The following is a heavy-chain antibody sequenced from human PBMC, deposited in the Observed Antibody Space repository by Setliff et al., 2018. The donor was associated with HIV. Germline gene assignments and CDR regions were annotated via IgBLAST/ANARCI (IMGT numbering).Heavy chain of an antibody. D-gene: IGHD3-9*01. V-gene: IGHV3-33*08. J-gene: IGHJ6*03. CDR1: GFTFSSYG. Sequence: GGSLRLSCAASGFTFSSYGMHWVRQAPGKGLEWVAVIWYDGSNKYYADSVKGRFTISRDNARNTVFLQMNSLRAEDSAVYYCARGDQTGYYTTYYYYMDVWGLGTTVTV. CDR2: IWYDGSNK. CDR3: ARGDQTGYYTTYYYYMDV.